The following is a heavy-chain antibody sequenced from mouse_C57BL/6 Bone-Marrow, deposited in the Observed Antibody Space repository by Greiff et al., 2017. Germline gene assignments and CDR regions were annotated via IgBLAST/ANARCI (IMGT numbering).Heavy chain of an antibody. J-gene: IGHJ1*03. Sequence: QVQLKESGAELVRPGTSVKVSCKASGYAFTNYLIEWVKQRPGQGLEWIGVINPGSGGTNYNEKFKGKATLTADKSSITAYMQLSSLTSEDSAVXFCARYGSLYWYFDVWGTGTTVTVSS. D-gene: IGHD1-1*01. CDR2: INPGSGGT. CDR3: ARYGSLYWYFDV. V-gene: IGHV1-54*01. CDR1: GYAFTNYL.